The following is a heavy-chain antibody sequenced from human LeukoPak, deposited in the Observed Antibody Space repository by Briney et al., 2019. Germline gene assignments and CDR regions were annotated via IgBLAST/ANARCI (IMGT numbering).Heavy chain of an antibody. D-gene: IGHD3-10*01. J-gene: IGHJ4*02. CDR2: INSGGSST. V-gene: IGHV3-74*01. Sequence: GGSLRLSCAASGFTFSSYWMHWVRQAPGKGLVWVSRINSGGSSTSYADSVKGRFTISRDNAKNTLYLQMNSLRAEDTAVYYCARAYGSGSYYNGLDYWGQGTLVTVSS. CDR3: ARAYGSGSYYNGLDY. CDR1: GFTFSSYW.